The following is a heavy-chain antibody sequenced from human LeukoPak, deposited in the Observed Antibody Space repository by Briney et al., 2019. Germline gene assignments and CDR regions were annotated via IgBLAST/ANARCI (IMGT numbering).Heavy chain of an antibody. D-gene: IGHD2-15*01. V-gene: IGHV3-23*01. CDR3: AKGLVVVAATFFDY. Sequence: PGGSLRLSCAASGFTFSSSGMIWVRQAPGKGLEWVAAISGSGGRTYHADSVKGRFTISRDNSKNTLYLQMNSLRAEDTAVYYCAKGLVVVAATFFDYWGQGTLVTVSS. CDR1: GFTFSSSG. CDR2: ISGSGGRT. J-gene: IGHJ4*02.